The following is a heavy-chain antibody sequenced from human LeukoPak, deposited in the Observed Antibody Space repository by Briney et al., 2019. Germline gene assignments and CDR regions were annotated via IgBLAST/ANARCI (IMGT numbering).Heavy chain of an antibody. CDR2: ISSSGSTI. CDR1: GFTFSDYY. CDR3: ARDECSSTSCYTRVGALFDY. V-gene: IGHV3-11*04. J-gene: IGHJ4*02. Sequence: GGSLRLSCAASGFTFSDYYMSWIRQAPGKGLEWVSYISSSGSTIYYADSVKGRFTISRDNAKNSLYLQMNSLRAEDTAVYYCARDECSSTSCYTRVGALFDYWGQGTLVTVSS. D-gene: IGHD2-2*02.